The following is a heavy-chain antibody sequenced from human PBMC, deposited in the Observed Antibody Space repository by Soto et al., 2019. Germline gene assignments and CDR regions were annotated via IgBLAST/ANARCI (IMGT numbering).Heavy chain of an antibody. V-gene: IGHV4-34*01. CDR2: INHSGST. CDR1: GGSFSGYY. J-gene: IGHJ6*02. D-gene: IGHD1-20*01. Sequence: SETLSLTCAVYGGSFSGYYWSWIRQPPGKGLEWIGEINHSGSTNYNPSLKSRVTISVDTSKNQFSLKLSSVTAADTAVYYCARGPLRRRYGDVWGQGTTVTVS. CDR3: ARGPLRRRYGDV.